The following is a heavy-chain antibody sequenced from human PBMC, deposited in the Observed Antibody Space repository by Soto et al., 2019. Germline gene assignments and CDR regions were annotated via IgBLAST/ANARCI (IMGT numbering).Heavy chain of an antibody. CDR3: ARGLNSFDS. CDR2: SRIKADNYVT. D-gene: IGHD1-26*01. J-gene: IGHJ4*02. Sequence: PGGSLRLSCAVSGFIFGDHYMDWVRQAPGKGLEWVGRSRIKADNYVTQYAASVKGRFTISRDDSKNLLYLQMDSLQTDDTAVYYCARGLNSFDSWGQGALVTVSS. V-gene: IGHV3-72*01. CDR1: GFIFGDHY.